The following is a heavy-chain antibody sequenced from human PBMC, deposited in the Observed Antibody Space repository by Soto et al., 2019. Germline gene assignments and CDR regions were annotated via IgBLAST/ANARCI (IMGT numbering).Heavy chain of an antibody. Sequence: QVQLQESGPRLAKPSETLALVCSVSGVSIKSDNWWSWVRQSPGEGLQWIGEIYHNGNTNYHPSLNSRVTMTVDKSQNHFSLRLTSVTAADTAIYYCANTESVLVAAGFDSWGQGILVTVSS. CDR1: GVSIKSDNW. CDR2: IYHNGNT. V-gene: IGHV4-4*02. D-gene: IGHD2-15*01. J-gene: IGHJ4*02. CDR3: ANTESVLVAAGFDS.